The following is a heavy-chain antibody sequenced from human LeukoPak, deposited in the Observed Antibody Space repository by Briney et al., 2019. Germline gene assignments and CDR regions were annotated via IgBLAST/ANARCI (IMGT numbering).Heavy chain of an antibody. CDR2: VNHRGDT. D-gene: IGHD1-1*01. CDR3: ARGPTISETGYFDY. CDR1: GGSFSAYY. V-gene: IGHV4-34*01. J-gene: IGHJ4*03. Sequence: SETLSLTCAVYGGSFSAYYWSWIRQSPGKGLQWIAEVNHRGDTNYNPSVKGRVTISVDTSKNQFSLKVTSLTAADTAVYYCARGPTISETGYFDYWGQGTLGTVSS.